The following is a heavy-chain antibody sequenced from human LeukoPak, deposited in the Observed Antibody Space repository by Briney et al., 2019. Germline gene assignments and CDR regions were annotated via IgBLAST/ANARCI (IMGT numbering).Heavy chain of an antibody. CDR3: GRLPGDY. CDR1: GFTFSTYS. CDR2: ISSSSSYI. Sequence: GGSLRLSCAASGFTFSTYSMNWVRQAPGKGLEWVSSISSSSSYISYADSVKGRFTISRDNAENSLYLQMNSLRAEDTAVYYCGRLPGDYWGQGTLVTVSS. V-gene: IGHV3-21*01. J-gene: IGHJ4*02.